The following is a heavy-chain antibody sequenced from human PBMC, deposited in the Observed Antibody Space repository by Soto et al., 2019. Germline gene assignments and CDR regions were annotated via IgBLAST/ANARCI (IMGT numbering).Heavy chain of an antibody. CDR1: GGSISSYY. CDR2: IYYSGST. Sequence: SETLSLTCTVSGGSISSYYWSWIRQPPGKGLEWIGYIYYSGSTNYNPSLKSRVTISVDTSKNQFSLKLSTVTAADTAVYYCATTYYDFWSGYRPPPKFDYWGQGTLVTVSS. J-gene: IGHJ4*02. D-gene: IGHD3-3*01. V-gene: IGHV4-59*08. CDR3: ATTYYDFWSGYRPPPKFDY.